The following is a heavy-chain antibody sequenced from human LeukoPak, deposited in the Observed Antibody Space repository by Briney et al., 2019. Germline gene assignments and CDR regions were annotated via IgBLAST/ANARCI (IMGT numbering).Heavy chain of an antibody. V-gene: IGHV5-51*01. Sequence: GESLKISCKGSGYSFTSYWIGWVRQMPGKGLEWMGIIYPGDSDTRYSPSFQGQVTISADKSISTAYLQWSSLKASGTAMYYCARRGSSGWYKRGDYFDYWGQGTLVTVSS. CDR1: GYSFTSYW. CDR3: ARRGSSGWYKRGDYFDY. J-gene: IGHJ4*02. D-gene: IGHD6-19*01. CDR2: IYPGDSDT.